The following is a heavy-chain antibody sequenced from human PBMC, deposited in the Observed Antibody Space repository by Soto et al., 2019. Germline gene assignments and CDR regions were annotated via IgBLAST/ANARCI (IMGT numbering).Heavy chain of an antibody. Sequence: QLQLQESGPGLVKPSETLSLTCTVSGGSISSSSYYWGWIRQPPGKGLEWIGSIYYSGSTYYNPSLKSRVTISVDTSKNQFSLKLSSVTAADTAVYYCARQRTVTLYYYYYGMDVWGQGTTVTVSS. CDR3: ARQRTVTLYYYYYGMDV. CDR2: IYYSGST. V-gene: IGHV4-39*01. CDR1: GGSISSSSYY. D-gene: IGHD4-17*01. J-gene: IGHJ6*02.